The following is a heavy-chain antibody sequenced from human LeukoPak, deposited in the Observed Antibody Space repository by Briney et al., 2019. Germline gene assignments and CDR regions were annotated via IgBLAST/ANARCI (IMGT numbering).Heavy chain of an antibody. D-gene: IGHD3-9*01. CDR1: GGSISSYY. Sequence: PSETLSLTCTDSGGSISSYYWSWIRQPPGKGLEWIGYIYYSGSTKYNPSFKSRVTISVDTSKNQFSLKLISVTAADTAVYYCATVVRDDILTGYYIDHWGQGTLVTVSS. V-gene: IGHV4-59*01. CDR3: ATVVRDDILTGYYIDH. J-gene: IGHJ4*02. CDR2: IYYSGST.